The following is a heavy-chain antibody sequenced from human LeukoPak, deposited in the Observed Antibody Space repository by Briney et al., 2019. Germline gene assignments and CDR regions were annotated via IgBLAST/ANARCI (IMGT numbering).Heavy chain of an antibody. V-gene: IGHV1-8*01. CDR2: MNPNSGNT. D-gene: IGHD6-19*01. J-gene: IGHJ6*02. CDR1: GYTFTSYD. Sequence: ASVKVSCKASGYTFTSYDINWVRQATGQGLEWMGWMNPNSGNTGYAQKFQGRVTMTRNTSISTAYMELSSLRSEDTAVYYCARGRRRSSGWYEKYYVMDVWGQGTTVTVSS. CDR3: ARGRRRSSGWYEKYYVMDV.